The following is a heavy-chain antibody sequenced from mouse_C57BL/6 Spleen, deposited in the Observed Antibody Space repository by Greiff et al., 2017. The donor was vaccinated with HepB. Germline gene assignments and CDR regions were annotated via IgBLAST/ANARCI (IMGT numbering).Heavy chain of an antibody. J-gene: IGHJ1*03. D-gene: IGHD4-1*01. CDR1: GFTFSDYG. CDR3: ARRELGQGYWYFDV. CDR2: ISSGSSTI. V-gene: IGHV5-17*01. Sequence: EVMLVESGGGLVKPGGSLKLSCAASGFTFSDYGMHWVRQAPEKGLEWVAYISSGSSTIYYADTVKGRFTISRDNAKNTLFLQMTSLRSEDTAMYYCARRELGQGYWYFDVWGTGTTVTVSS.